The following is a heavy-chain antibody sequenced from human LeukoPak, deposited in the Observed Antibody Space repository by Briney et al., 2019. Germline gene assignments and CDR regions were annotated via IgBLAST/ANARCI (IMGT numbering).Heavy chain of an antibody. V-gene: IGHV4-34*01. D-gene: IGHD6-13*01. CDR3: AKSSSWYHISGFWFDP. J-gene: IGHJ5*02. CDR1: GGSFSGYY. CDR2: INHSGST. Sequence: SETLSLTCAVYGGSFSGYYWSWIRQPPGKGLEWIGEINHSGSTNYNPSLKSRVTISVDTSKNQFSLKLSSVTAADTAVYYCAKSSSWYHISGFWFDPWGQGTLVTVSS.